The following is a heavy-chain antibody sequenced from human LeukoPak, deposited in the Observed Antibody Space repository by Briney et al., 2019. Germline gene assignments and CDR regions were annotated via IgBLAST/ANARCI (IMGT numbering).Heavy chain of an antibody. CDR2: IYYSGST. Sequence: KTSETLSLTCTVSGGSISTYYWTWIRQPPGKGLEWIGFIYYSGSTKYNPSLESRVTISLDMSKNQFSLKLSSVTAADTAVYYCARRLAVTGRYYFDYWGQGTFDPVSS. CDR3: ARRLAVTGRYYFDY. J-gene: IGHJ4*02. D-gene: IGHD6-19*01. V-gene: IGHV4-59*08. CDR1: GGSISTYY.